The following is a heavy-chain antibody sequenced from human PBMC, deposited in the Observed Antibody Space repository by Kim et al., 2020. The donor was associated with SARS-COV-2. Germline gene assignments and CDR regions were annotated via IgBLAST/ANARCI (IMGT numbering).Heavy chain of an antibody. J-gene: IGHJ4*02. CDR2: ISSSSSYI. V-gene: IGHV3-21*01. CDR1: GFTFSSYS. D-gene: IGHD3-16*02. CDR3: ARALSIYDYVWGSYRPIGDYFDY. Sequence: GGSLRLSCAASGFTFSSYSMNWVRQAPGKGLEWVSSISSSSSYIYYADSVKGRFTISRDNAKNSLYLQMNSLRAEDTAVYYCARALSIYDYVWGSYRPIGDYFDYWGQGTLVTVSS.